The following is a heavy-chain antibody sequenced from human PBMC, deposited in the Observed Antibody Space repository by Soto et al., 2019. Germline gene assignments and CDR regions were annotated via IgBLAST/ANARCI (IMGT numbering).Heavy chain of an antibody. CDR3: ARPYGSWSDNNFDY. Sequence: QVQLVQSGAEVKKPGSSVKVSCKASGGTFSSYAISWVRQAPGQGLEWMGGIIPIFGTANYAQKFQGRVTITADESTSTAYMELSSRSSEDTAVYYCARPYGSWSDNNFDYWGQGTLVTVSS. J-gene: IGHJ4*02. CDR2: IIPIFGTA. D-gene: IGHD3-10*01. CDR1: GGTFSSYA. V-gene: IGHV1-69*01.